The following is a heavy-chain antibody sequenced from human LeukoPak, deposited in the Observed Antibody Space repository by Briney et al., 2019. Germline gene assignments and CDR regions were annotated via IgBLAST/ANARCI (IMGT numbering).Heavy chain of an antibody. J-gene: IGHJ4*02. CDR3: ARSPTKRVTEDY. V-gene: IGHV4-59*12. CDR2: IYYSGST. D-gene: IGHD5-18*01. CDR1: GGSISSYY. Sequence: SETLSLTCTVSGGSISSYYWSWIRQPPGKGLEWIGYIYYSGSTNYNPSLKSRVTISVDTSKNQFSLQLTSVTAADTAVYYCARSPTKRVTEDYWGRGTLVTVSS.